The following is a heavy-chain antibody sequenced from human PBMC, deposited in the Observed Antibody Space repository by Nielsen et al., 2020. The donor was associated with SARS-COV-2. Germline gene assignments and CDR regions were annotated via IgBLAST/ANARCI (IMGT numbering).Heavy chain of an antibody. D-gene: IGHD1-26*01. Sequence: PGKGLEWIGYIYYSGSTNYNPSLKSRVTISVDTSKNQFSLKLSSVTAADTAVYYCARTSYSGSYSLFDYWGQGTLVTVSS. J-gene: IGHJ4*02. V-gene: IGHV4-59*13. CDR3: ARTSYSGSYSLFDY. CDR2: IYYSGST.